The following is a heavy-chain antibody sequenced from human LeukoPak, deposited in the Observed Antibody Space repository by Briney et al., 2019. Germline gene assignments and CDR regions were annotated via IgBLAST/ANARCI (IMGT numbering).Heavy chain of an antibody. CDR3: AGLGYTDRYYYGVDV. CDR2: IYYSGST. D-gene: IGHD2-15*01. J-gene: IGHJ6*04. CDR1: GGSISSGDYY. V-gene: IGHV4-30-4*01. Sequence: SQTLSLTCTVSGGSISSGDYYWSWIRQPPGKGLEWIGYIYYSGSTYYNPSLKSRVTISVDTSKNQFSLKLSSVTAADTAVYYCAGLGYTDRYYYGVDVWGKGTTVTVSS.